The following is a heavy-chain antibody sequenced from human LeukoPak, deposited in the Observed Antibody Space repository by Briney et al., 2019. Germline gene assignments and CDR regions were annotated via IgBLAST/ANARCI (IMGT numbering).Heavy chain of an antibody. CDR2: ISSTGSLK. J-gene: IGHJ4*02. CDR1: GFTFSSYE. CDR3: ARDGAPRTDY. Sequence: GGSLRLSCAASGFTFSSYEMNWVRQAPGKGLEWVSYISSTGSLKYYADSVKGRFTISRDNVRNSLYLQMNSLRVEDTAVYYCARDGAPRTDYWGQGTLATVSS. V-gene: IGHV3-48*03. D-gene: IGHD3-16*01.